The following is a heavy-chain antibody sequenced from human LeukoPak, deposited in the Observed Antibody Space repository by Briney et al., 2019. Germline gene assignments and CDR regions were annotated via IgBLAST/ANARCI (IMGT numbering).Heavy chain of an antibody. CDR2: IIPIFGTA. CDR1: GGTFSSYA. J-gene: IGHJ6*02. CDR3: ARDWDIVVVPAAMLPYYYYGMDV. D-gene: IGHD2-2*01. V-gene: IGHV1-69*13. Sequence: GASVKVSCKASGGTFSSYAISWVRQAPGPGREWWGGIIPIFGTANYAQKFQGRVTITGDESTSTAYMKLSSLRSEDTAVYYCARDWDIVVVPAAMLPYYYYGMDVWGQGTTVTVSS.